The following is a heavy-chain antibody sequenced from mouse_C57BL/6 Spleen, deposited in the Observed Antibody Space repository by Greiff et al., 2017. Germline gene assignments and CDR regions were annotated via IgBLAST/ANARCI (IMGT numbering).Heavy chain of an antibody. Sequence: EVQLQQSGPGLVKPSQSLSLTCSVTGYSITSGYYWNWIRQFPGNKLEWMGYISYDGSNNYNPSLKNRISITRDTSKNQFFLKLNSVTTEDTATYYCASGYYYADYWGQGTTLTVSS. J-gene: IGHJ2*01. D-gene: IGHD1-1*01. CDR2: ISYDGSN. V-gene: IGHV3-6*01. CDR1: GYSITSGYY. CDR3: ASGYYYADY.